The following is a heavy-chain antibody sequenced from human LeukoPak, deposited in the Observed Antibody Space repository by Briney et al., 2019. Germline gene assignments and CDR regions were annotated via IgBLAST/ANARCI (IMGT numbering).Heavy chain of an antibody. CDR3: AKDHMTGTPTLES. CDR1: GFTFSSCG. J-gene: IGHJ5*02. CDR2: ISYDGTDK. Sequence: GGSLRLSCAASGFTFSSCGMHWVRQPPGKGLEWVALISYDGTDKYYADSVKGRFTISRDNSKNTQHLQMNSLSAEDTAVYYCAKDHMTGTPTLESWGQGTLVTVSS. V-gene: IGHV3-30*18. D-gene: IGHD4-23*01.